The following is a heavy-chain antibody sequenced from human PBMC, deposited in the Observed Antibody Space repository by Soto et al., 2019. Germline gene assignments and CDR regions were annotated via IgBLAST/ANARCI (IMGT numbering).Heavy chain of an antibody. D-gene: IGHD6-19*01. CDR1: EDSISSYY. CDR2: IHYSGST. Sequence: SQTMSDACRVGEDSISSYYSSWIRQPPGKGLEWIGYIHYSGSTNYNPSLKSRVTISVDTSKNQFSLKLSSVTAADTAVYYCARSSGWFDYWGQGTLVTVPQ. CDR3: ARSSGWFDY. J-gene: IGHJ4*02. V-gene: IGHV4-59*01.